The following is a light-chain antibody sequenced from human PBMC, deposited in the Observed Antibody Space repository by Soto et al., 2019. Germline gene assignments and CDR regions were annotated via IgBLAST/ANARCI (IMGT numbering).Light chain of an antibody. CDR3: QQSYSTLWT. Sequence: IQITQSPSSLSASVGDRVTITCRASQSINDYLNWYQQKPGTAPRLLIYAASNLQSGVPSRFSGSGAGTDFTLTIISLQHEDFATYYCQQSYSTLWTFGPGTKVDIK. V-gene: IGKV1-39*01. CDR2: AAS. CDR1: QSINDY. J-gene: IGKJ1*01.